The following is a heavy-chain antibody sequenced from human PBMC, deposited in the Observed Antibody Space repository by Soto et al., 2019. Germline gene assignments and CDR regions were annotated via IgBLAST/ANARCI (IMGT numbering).Heavy chain of an antibody. Sequence: ASVKVSCKVSGGTFSTYPINWVRQAPGQGLEFMGGIIPKFGTTNYAQKFRGPVTITADESTSTAYMELNNLRSEDTAVYYCARAASNRTGWYIWFDPWGEGTLVTVSS. V-gene: IGHV1-69*13. D-gene: IGHD6-19*01. CDR3: ARAASNRTGWYIWFDP. CDR2: IIPKFGTT. CDR1: GGTFSTYP. J-gene: IGHJ5*02.